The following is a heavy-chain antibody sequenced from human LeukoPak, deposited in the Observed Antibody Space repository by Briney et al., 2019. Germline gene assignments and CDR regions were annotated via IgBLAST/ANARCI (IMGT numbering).Heavy chain of an antibody. CDR2: IYYSRST. V-gene: IGHV4-59*01. Sequence: SETLSLTCTVSGGSLSSDYWTWVRQPPGQGLDWIGYIYYSRSTNYNHSLKSRVTISVDTSKNQFSLKLSSVTAADTAVYYCARTTEGYCRGRSCYSYYYYMDVWGKGTTVTVSS. CDR3: ARTTEGYCRGRSCYSYYYYMDV. J-gene: IGHJ6*03. D-gene: IGHD2-15*01. CDR1: GGSLSSDY.